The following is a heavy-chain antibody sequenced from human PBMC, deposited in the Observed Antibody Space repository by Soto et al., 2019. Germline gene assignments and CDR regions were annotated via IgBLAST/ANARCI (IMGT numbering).Heavy chain of an antibody. D-gene: IGHD2-2*02. V-gene: IGHV4-4*02. CDR3: ARVGYCSSTSCYTGHYYFDY. CDR1: GGSISSSNW. J-gene: IGHJ4*02. CDR2: IYHSGST. Sequence: PSETLSLTCAVSGGSISSSNWWSWVRQPPGKGLEWIGEIYHSGSTNYNPSLKSRVTISVDKSKNQFSLKLSSVTAADTAVYYCARVGYCSSTSCYTGHYYFDYWGQGTLVTVSS.